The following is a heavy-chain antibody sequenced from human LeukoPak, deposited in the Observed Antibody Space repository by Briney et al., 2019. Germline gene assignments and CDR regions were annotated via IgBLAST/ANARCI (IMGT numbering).Heavy chain of an antibody. J-gene: IGHJ4*02. D-gene: IGHD1-26*01. Sequence: ASVKVSCKASGYTFTSYYMHWVRQAPGQGLEWMGIINPSGGSTSYAQKFQGRVTMTRDTSINTAYMELSRLRSDDTAVYYCALGGVVGATTLDYWGQGTLVTVSS. CDR1: GYTFTSYY. V-gene: IGHV1-46*01. CDR3: ALGGVVGATTLDY. CDR2: INPSGGST.